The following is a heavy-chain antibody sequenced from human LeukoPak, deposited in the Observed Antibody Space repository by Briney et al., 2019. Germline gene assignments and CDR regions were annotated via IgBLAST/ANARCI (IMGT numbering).Heavy chain of an antibody. CDR3: ARHGAPFDYYDSSGYYWY. CDR1: GYTFTNYG. J-gene: IGHJ4*02. Sequence: ASVKVSCKASGYTFTNYGVSWVRQAPGQGLEWMGWINAYNGDTHYAQNLQGRLTMTTDTSTSMAFMELRSLRPDDTAVYFCARHGAPFDYYDSSGYYWYWGQGTLVTVSS. V-gene: IGHV1-18*01. D-gene: IGHD3-22*01. CDR2: INAYNGDT.